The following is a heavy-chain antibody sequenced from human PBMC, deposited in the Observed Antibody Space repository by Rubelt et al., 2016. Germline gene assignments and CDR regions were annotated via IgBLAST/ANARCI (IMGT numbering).Heavy chain of an antibody. J-gene: IGHJ3*02. Sequence: QVQLQESGPGLVKPSETLSLTCTVSGGSISSYYWSRIRQPPGKGLEWIGSIYYSGSTYYNPSLKRRVTISVETSKNQFSLKLSSVTAADTAVYYCARHEVGATGDDAFDIWGQGTMVTVSS. D-gene: IGHD1-26*01. CDR2: IYYSGST. CDR1: GGSISSYY. V-gene: IGHV4-59*05. CDR3: ARHEVGATGDDAFDI.